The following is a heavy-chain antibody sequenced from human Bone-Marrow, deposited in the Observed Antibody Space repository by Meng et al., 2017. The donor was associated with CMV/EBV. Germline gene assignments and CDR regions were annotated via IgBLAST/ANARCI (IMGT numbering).Heavy chain of an antibody. CDR3: ARDLTTGRSYDAFDI. J-gene: IGHJ3*02. CDR2: IIPIFGTA. CDR1: GYTFTSYD. V-gene: IGHV1-69*05. D-gene: IGHD1-1*01. Sequence: SVKVSCKASGYTFTSYDINWVRQATGQGLEWMGGIIPIFGTANYAQKFQGRVTITTDESTSTAYMELSSLRSEDTAVYYCARDLTTGRSYDAFDIWGQGTMVTVSS.